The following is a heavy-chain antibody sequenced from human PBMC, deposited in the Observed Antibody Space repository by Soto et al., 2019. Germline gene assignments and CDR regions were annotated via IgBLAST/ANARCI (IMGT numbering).Heavy chain of an antibody. Sequence: GGSLRLSCAASGFTFSNYAMNWARQAPGKGLEWVSTISGSGSSPYYADSVKGRFTISRDSSKNTLYLQMDSLGAGDSAIYYCAKEGTSGLYYFDYWGQGTLVTVSS. D-gene: IGHD6-19*01. CDR1: GFTFSNYA. CDR3: AKEGTSGLYYFDY. J-gene: IGHJ4*02. CDR2: ISGSGSSP. V-gene: IGHV3-23*01.